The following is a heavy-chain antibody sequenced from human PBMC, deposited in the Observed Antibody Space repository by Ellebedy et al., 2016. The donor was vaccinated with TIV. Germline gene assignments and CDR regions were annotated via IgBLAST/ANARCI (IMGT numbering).Heavy chain of an antibody. J-gene: IGHJ6*02. D-gene: IGHD3-16*01. V-gene: IGHV1-2*02. CDR3: ARVRFGSDVWSYYYYGMDV. CDR2: INPNSGGT. Sequence: AASVKVSCKASGYTFTGYYMHWVRQAPGQGLEWMGWINPNSGGTNYAQKFQGRVTMTRDTSISTAYMELSRLRSDDTAVYYCARVRFGSDVWSYYYYGMDVWGQGTTVTVSS. CDR1: GYTFTGYY.